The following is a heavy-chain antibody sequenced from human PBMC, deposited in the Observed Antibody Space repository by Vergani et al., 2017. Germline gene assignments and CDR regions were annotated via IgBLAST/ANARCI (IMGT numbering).Heavy chain of an antibody. V-gene: IGHV3-23*01. CDR1: GFTFSSYA. J-gene: IGHJ4*02. CDR3: AKDYDSSGYLYFDY. D-gene: IGHD3-22*01. CDR2: ISGSGGNT. Sequence: EVQLLESGGGLVQPGGSLRLSCGASGFTFSSYAMTWVRQAPGKGLEWVSAISGSGGNTFYTDSVKGRFTISRDNSKNTLYLQMNSLRAEDTAVYYCAKDYDSSGYLYFDYWGQGTLVTVSS.